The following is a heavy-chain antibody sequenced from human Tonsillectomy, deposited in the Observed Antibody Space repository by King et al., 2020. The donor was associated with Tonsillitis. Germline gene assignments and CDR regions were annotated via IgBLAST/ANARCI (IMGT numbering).Heavy chain of an antibody. J-gene: IGHJ4*02. Sequence: QLQLQASGPGLVKPSETLSLTCTVSGGPISSTSYYWTWIRQPPGKGLEWIGSIHASGATYYTPSLNSRVTISVDTSKNLFSLKVTSATAADTAVYYCGRVDRYVGEGLVDYWGQGTLVTVSS. V-gene: IGHV4-39*02. CDR1: GGPISSTSYY. CDR2: IHASGAT. CDR3: GRVDRYVGEGLVDY. D-gene: IGHD3-9*01.